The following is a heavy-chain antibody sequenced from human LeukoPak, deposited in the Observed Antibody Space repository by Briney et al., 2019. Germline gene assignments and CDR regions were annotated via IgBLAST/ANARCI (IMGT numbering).Heavy chain of an antibody. Sequence: RSGGSLRLSCEVSGFTFSASNMNWVRQAPGKGLEWVSYISSKGTYINYADSVKGRFTISRDNAKSSLYLQMDSLRAEDTAVYYCARDPYSGNYGAYYYYYMDVWGKGTTVTISS. CDR3: ARDPYSGNYGAYYYYYMDV. V-gene: IGHV3-21*01. CDR1: GFTFSASN. J-gene: IGHJ6*03. D-gene: IGHD1-26*01. CDR2: ISSKGTYI.